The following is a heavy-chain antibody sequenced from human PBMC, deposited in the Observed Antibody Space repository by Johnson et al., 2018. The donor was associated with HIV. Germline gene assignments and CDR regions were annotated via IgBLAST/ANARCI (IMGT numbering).Heavy chain of an antibody. D-gene: IGHD2-15*01. J-gene: IGHJ3*02. CDR3: AREGIWYCSGGSCYGAFDI. CDR2: ISSNGGST. CDR1: GFTFSNYA. Sequence: MMLVESGGDLVQPGGSLRLSCAASGFTFSNYAMHWVRQAPGKGLEYVSAISSNGGSTYYANSVKDMQTRRFTISRDNSKNTLYLQMGSLRADDTAVYYCAREGIWYCSGGSCYGAFDIWGQGTMVTVSS. V-gene: IGHV3-64*01.